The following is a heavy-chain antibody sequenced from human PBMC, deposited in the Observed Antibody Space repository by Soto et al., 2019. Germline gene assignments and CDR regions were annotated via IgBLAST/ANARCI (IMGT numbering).Heavy chain of an antibody. CDR3: ARDHRPHIAARLLYYYYGMDV. D-gene: IGHD6-6*01. CDR2: IIPIFGTA. Sequence: SVKVSCKASGGTFSSYAISWVRQAPGQGLEWMGGIIPIFGTANYAQKFQGRVTTTADESTSTAYMELSSLRSEDTAVYYCARDHRPHIAARLLYYYYGMDVWGQGTTVTVSS. V-gene: IGHV1-69*13. CDR1: GGTFSSYA. J-gene: IGHJ6*02.